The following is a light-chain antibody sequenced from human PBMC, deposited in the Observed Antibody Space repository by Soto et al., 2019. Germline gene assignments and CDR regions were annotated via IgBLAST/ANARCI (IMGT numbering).Light chain of an antibody. CDR3: TSYASTSTYVV. CDR1: RSDVGGYNY. J-gene: IGLJ2*01. V-gene: IGLV2-14*01. CDR2: EVF. Sequence: QSALTQPASVSGSPGQSITSSCTGTRSDVGGYNYVSWYQHHPGKAPNLMMYEVFNRPAGVSNRFSGSRSGNTASLTISGLQADDEADYYCTSYASTSTYVVFGGGTKLTVL.